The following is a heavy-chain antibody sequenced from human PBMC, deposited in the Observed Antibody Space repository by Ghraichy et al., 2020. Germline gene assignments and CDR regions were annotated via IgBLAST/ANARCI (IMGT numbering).Heavy chain of an antibody. D-gene: IGHD2-15*01. J-gene: IGHJ4*02. CDR2: ISVDGDFK. CDR3: AKREDCIGGMCYALDC. V-gene: IGHV3-30*18. CDR1: GFNFNSYG. Sequence: GGSLRLSCAASGFNFNSYGMHWVRQAPGKDLEWLAFISVDGDFKYYANSVKGRFTISRDNSKNTLYLEMNSLRDEDTAVYYCAKREDCIGGMCYALDCWGQGTLVTVSS.